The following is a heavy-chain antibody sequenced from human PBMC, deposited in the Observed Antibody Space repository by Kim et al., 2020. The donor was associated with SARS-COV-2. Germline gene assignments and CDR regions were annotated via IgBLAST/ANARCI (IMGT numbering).Heavy chain of an antibody. CDR2: IYYSGST. D-gene: IGHD3-10*01. CDR3: ARTLLWFGEGSDYYYGMDV. CDR1: GGSISSYY. Sequence: SETLSLTCTVSGGSISSYYWSWIRQPPGKGLEWIGYIYYSGSTNYNPSLKSRVTISVDTSKNQFSLKLSSVTAADTAVYYCARTLLWFGEGSDYYYGMDVWGQGTTVTVSS. J-gene: IGHJ6*02. V-gene: IGHV4-59*13.